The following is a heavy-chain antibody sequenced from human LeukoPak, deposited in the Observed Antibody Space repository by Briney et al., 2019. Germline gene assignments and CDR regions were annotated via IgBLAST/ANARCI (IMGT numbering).Heavy chain of an antibody. D-gene: IGHD1-26*01. CDR3: ASRLGIVGATTYYYYYGMDV. CDR2: IIPIHGIA. CDR1: GGTFSSYA. Sequence: SVKVSCKASGGTFSSYAISWVRQAPGQGLQWMGRIIPIHGIANYAQKVQGRVTITADKSTSTAYMELSSLRSEDTAVYYCASRLGIVGATTYYYYYGMDVWGQGTTVTVSS. J-gene: IGHJ6*02. V-gene: IGHV1-69*04.